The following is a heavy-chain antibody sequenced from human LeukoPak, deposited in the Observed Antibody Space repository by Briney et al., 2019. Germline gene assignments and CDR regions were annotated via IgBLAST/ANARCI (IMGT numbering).Heavy chain of an antibody. Sequence: GGALSRSCAASGFPFSSYSMNWGRQAPGKGLEGGSSIIRSNSYIYYADSVKGRFTISRDNAKNSLYLQMNSLRAEDTAVYYCAREGIAAAGYYYYMDVWGKGRTVTVSS. V-gene: IGHV3-21*01. CDR1: GFPFSSYS. CDR2: IIRSNSYI. D-gene: IGHD6-13*01. J-gene: IGHJ6*03. CDR3: AREGIAAAGYYYYMDV.